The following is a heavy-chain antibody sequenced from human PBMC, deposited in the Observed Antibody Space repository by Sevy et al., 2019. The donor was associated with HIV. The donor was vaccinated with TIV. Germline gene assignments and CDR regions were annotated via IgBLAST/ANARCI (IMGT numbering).Heavy chain of an antibody. CDR2: IFSSSSWI. Sequence: GGSLRLSCAASGFIFNDYNMNWVRQAPGKGLEWVSFIFSSSSWIYYADSVKGRFTISRDNTKNSLYLQMNSLRAEYTAVYYCTRDKTILEGRYGMDVWGQGTTVTVSS. CDR3: TRDKTILEGRYGMDV. V-gene: IGHV3-21*01. CDR1: GFIFNDYN. D-gene: IGHD3-3*01. J-gene: IGHJ6*02.